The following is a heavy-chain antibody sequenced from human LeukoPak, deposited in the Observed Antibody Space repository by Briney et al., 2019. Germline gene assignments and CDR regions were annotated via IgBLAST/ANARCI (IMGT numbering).Heavy chain of an antibody. CDR3: ASSYGSGSYYAYYFDY. Sequence: GGSLRLSCAASGFTFSSYSMNWVRQAPGKGLEWVSYISSSSSTIHYAASVKGRFTISRDNAKTSLYLQMNSLRAEDTAVYYCASSYGSGSYYAYYFDYWGQGTLVTVSS. J-gene: IGHJ4*02. V-gene: IGHV3-48*01. CDR2: ISSSSSTI. D-gene: IGHD3-10*01. CDR1: GFTFSSYS.